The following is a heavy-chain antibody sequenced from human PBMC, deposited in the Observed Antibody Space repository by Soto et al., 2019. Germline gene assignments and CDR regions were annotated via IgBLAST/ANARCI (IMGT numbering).Heavy chain of an antibody. V-gene: IGHV1-8*01. D-gene: IGHD5-12*01. CDR3: ARGRRSGYDYYYYGRDV. J-gene: IGHJ6*02. CDR2: MNPNSGNT. CDR1: GYTFTSYD. Sequence: SVKVSCKASGYTFTSYDINWVRQATGQGLECMGWMNPNSGNTGYAQKFQGRVTMTRNTSISTAYMELSSLRSEDTAVYYCARGRRSGYDYYYYGRDVWGQGTTVTVSS.